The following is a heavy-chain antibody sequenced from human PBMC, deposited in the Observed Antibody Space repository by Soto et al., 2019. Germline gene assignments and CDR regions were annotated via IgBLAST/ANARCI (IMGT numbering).Heavy chain of an antibody. Sequence: GGSLRLSCAASGFTFSGSAMHWVRQASGKGLEWVGRIRSKANSYATAYAASVKGRFTIYRDHSKNTACLQMNSLKTEDSAVYYCTSLGYCSSTSCFDYWGQGTLVTVSS. J-gene: IGHJ4*02. V-gene: IGHV3-73*01. CDR2: IRSKANSYAT. D-gene: IGHD2-2*01. CDR3: TSLGYCSSTSCFDY. CDR1: GFTFSGSA.